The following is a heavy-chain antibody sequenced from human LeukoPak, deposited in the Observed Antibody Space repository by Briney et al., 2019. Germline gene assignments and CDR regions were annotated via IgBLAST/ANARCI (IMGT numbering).Heavy chain of an antibody. CDR3: ARENCGGDCYSGGDY. CDR2: ISYDGSNK. D-gene: IGHD2-21*02. V-gene: IGHV3-30-3*01. J-gene: IGHJ4*02. Sequence: GGSLRLSCAASGFTFSSYAMHWVRQAPGKGLEWVAVISYDGSNKYYADSVKGRFTISRDNSKNTLYLQMNSLRAEDTAVYYCARENCGGDCYSGGDYWGQGTLVTVSS. CDR1: GFTFSSYA.